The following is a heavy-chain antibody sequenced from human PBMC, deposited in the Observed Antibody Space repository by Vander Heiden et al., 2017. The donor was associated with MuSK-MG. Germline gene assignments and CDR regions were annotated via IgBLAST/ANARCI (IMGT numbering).Heavy chain of an antibody. CDR2: ISGSGGST. D-gene: IGHD3-22*01. V-gene: IGHV3-23*01. CDR1: GFTFSSYA. J-gene: IGHJ4*01. CDR3: AKDLHTTYYYDSSGSDY. Sequence: EVQLLESGGGLVQPGGSLRLSCAASGFTFSSYAMSWVRQAPGKGREWVSAISGSGGSTYYADSVKGRFTISRDNAKNTLYLQMNSLRAEDTAVYYCAKDLHTTYYYDSSGSDYWGHGTLVTVS.